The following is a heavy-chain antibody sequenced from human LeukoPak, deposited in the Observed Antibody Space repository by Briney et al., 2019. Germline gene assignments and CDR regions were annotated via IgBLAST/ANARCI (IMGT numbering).Heavy chain of an antibody. CDR3: ARDSSRVAGPFDI. Sequence: GGSLRLSCAASGFTFSSYSMNWVRQAPGKGLEWVSSISSSSSCIYYADSVKGRFTISRDNAKNSLYLQMNSLRAEDTAVYYCARDSSRVAGPFDIWGQGTMVTVSS. D-gene: IGHD6-19*01. J-gene: IGHJ3*02. V-gene: IGHV3-21*01. CDR2: ISSSSSCI. CDR1: GFTFSSYS.